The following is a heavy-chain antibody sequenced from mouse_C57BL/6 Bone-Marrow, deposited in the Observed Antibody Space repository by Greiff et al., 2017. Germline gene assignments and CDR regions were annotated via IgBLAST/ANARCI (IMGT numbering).Heavy chain of an antibody. D-gene: IGHD1-1*01. J-gene: IGHJ1*03. V-gene: IGHV1-19*01. CDR3: ARRGPYYYGSRDWYFDV. CDR2: INPYNGGT. CDR1: GYTFTDYY. Sequence: VQLQQSGPVLVKPGASVKMSCKASGYTFTDYYMNWVKQSHGKSLEWIGVINPYNGGTSYNQKFKGKATLTVDKSSSTAYMELNSLTSEDSAVYYCARRGPYYYGSRDWYFDVWGTGTTVTVSS.